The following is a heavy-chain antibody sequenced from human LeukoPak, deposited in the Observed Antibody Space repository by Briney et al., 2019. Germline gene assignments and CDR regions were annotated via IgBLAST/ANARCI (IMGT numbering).Heavy chain of an antibody. Sequence: GGSLRLSCAASGFRFNRFSMSWVRQTPGKGLEWVANIKQDGSQKEYADSVKGRFAISRDNANNFLDLQMNSLRAEDTGVYYCASVDFDNNADYHYYLPNWGQGTRVTVSS. J-gene: IGHJ4*02. D-gene: IGHD2/OR15-2a*01. V-gene: IGHV3-7*01. CDR3: ASVDFDNNADYHYYLPN. CDR2: IKQDGSQK. CDR1: GFRFNRFS.